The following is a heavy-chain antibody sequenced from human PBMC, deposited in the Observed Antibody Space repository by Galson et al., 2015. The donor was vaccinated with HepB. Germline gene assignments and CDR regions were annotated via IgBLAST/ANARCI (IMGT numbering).Heavy chain of an antibody. J-gene: IGHJ5*02. CDR2: INPSGGST. V-gene: IGHV1-46*01. Sequence: SVKVSCKASGYTFTSYYMHWVRQAPGQGLEWMGIINPSGGSTSYAQKFQGRVTMTRDTSTSTVYMELSSLRSEDTAVYYCARDQLRYFDWMAAPFDPWGQGTLVTVSS. D-gene: IGHD3-9*01. CDR1: GYTFTSYY. CDR3: ARDQLRYFDWMAAPFDP.